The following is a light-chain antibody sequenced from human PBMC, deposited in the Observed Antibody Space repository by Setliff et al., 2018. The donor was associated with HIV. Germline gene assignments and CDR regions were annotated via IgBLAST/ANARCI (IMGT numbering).Light chain of an antibody. CDR3: SSYTSASAYV. CDR1: SSDIGDYNY. CDR2: DVN. J-gene: IGLJ1*01. V-gene: IGLV2-14*03. Sequence: QSALTQPDSVSGSPGQSITISCTGTSSDIGDYNYVSWYRQHPGKAPKLIIYDVNNRPSGVSNRFSGSKSGNTASLTISGLQAEDEADYYCSSYTSASAYVFGTGTKVTVL.